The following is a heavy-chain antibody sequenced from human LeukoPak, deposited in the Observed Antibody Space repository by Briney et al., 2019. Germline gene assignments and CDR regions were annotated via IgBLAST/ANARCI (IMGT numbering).Heavy chain of an antibody. J-gene: IGHJ6*03. Sequence: SVKVSCKASGGTFSSYAISWVRQAPGQGLEWMGGIIPIFGTANYAQKFQGRVTITAGESTSTAYMELSSLRSEDTAVYYCAREPRGRITGTTGPYYYYMDVWGKGTTVTVSS. CDR1: GGTFSSYA. D-gene: IGHD1-7*01. CDR2: IIPIFGTA. CDR3: AREPRGRITGTTGPYYYYMDV. V-gene: IGHV1-69*13.